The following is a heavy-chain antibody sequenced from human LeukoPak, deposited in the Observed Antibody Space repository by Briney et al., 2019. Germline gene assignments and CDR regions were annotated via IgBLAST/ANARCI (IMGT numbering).Heavy chain of an antibody. CDR1: GFTFSTYA. D-gene: IGHD3-22*01. Sequence: PGGSPRLSCAASGFTFSTYAMSWVRQAPGKGLEWVSAISGSGGSTYYADSVKGRFTISRDNSKNTLYLQMSSLRAEDTALYYCAKVDSSGYYYSWYFDLWGRGTLVTVSS. V-gene: IGHV3-23*01. CDR2: ISGSGGST. J-gene: IGHJ2*01. CDR3: AKVDSSGYYYSWYFDL.